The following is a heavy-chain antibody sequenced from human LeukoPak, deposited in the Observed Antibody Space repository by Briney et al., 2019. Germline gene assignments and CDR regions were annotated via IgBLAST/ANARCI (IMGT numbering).Heavy chain of an antibody. CDR1: GFTFSSYW. J-gene: IGHJ4*02. CDR2: INSDGSST. D-gene: IGHD3-10*01. V-gene: IGHV3-74*01. Sequence: PGGSLRLSCAASGFTFSSYWMHWVRQAPGKGLVWVSRINSDGSSTSYADSVKGRFTISRDNAENTLYLQMNSLRAEDTAVYYCARVYYGYFFDYWGQGTLVTVSS. CDR3: ARVYYGYFFDY.